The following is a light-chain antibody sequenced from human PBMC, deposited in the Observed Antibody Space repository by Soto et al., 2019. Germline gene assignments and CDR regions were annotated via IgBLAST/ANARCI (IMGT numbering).Light chain of an antibody. CDR1: QSVSSF. J-gene: IGKJ1*01. Sequence: EIVLTQSPATLSLSPGERATLSCRASQSVSSFLGWYQQKPGQAPRLLIYDASNRATAIPPRFSGSGSGTDFTLTISSLEPEDFAVYYCQQRSSWTFGQGTKVEIK. CDR2: DAS. V-gene: IGKV3-11*01. CDR3: QQRSSWT.